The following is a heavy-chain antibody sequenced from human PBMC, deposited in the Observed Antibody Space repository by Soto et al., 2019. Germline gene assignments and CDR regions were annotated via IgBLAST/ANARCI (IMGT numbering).Heavy chain of an antibody. D-gene: IGHD6-19*01. CDR3: AGGIAVAGQGSFDY. Sequence: GGSLRLSCAASGFTFSSYWMHWVRQAPGKGLVWVSRINSDGSSTSYADSVKGRFTISRDNAKNTLYLQMNSLRAEDTAVYYCAGGIAVAGQGSFDYWGQGTLVTVSS. CDR2: INSDGSST. CDR1: GFTFSSYW. J-gene: IGHJ4*02. V-gene: IGHV3-74*01.